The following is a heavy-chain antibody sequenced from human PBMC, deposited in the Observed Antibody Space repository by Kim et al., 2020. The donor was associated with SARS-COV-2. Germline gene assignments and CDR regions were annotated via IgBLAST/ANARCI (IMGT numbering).Heavy chain of an antibody. J-gene: IGHJ3*02. V-gene: IGHV3-48*03. CDR1: GFTFSRYE. D-gene: IGHD2-21*02. Sequence: GGSLRLSCAASGFTFSRYEMNWVRQAPGKGLEWVSYIDLRGSTIYYADSVKGRFTISRDNAKNSLFLQMDSLRAEDTAMYYCARDVYGGNSFVDGLDMWGRGTMVIVSS. CDR3: ARDVYGGNSFVDGLDM. CDR2: IDLRGSTI.